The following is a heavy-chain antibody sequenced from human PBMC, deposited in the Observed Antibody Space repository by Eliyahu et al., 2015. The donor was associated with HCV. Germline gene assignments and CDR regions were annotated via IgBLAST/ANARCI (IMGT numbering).Heavy chain of an antibody. Sequence: NYGMHWVRQAPGKGLEWVAVISYDGSNKYYADSVKGRFTISRDNSKNTLYLQMNSLRLEDTAVYYCAKDPRGYSYGNLDYWGQGSLITVSS. CDR3: AKDPRGYSYGNLDY. CDR1: NYG. D-gene: IGHD5-18*01. CDR2: ISYDGSNK. J-gene: IGHJ4*02. V-gene: IGHV3-30*18.